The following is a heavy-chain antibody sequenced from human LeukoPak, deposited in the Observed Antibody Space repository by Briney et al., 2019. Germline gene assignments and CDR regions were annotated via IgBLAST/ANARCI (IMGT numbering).Heavy chain of an antibody. Sequence: ASVKVSCKASGYTFSDYFIHWVRQAPGQGLEWMGWISAYNGNTNYAQKLQGRVTMTIDTSTSTAYMELRSLRSDDTAVYYCARDLHPTLDYWGQGTLVTVSS. CDR2: ISAYNGNT. V-gene: IGHV1-18*04. CDR1: GYTFSDYF. J-gene: IGHJ4*02. D-gene: IGHD4-11*01. CDR3: ARDLHPTLDY.